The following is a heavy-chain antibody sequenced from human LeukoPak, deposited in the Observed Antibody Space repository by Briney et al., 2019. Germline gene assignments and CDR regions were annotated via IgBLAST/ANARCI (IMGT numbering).Heavy chain of an antibody. CDR3: ARADCPSSTCYLRRSWFDH. J-gene: IGHJ5*02. CDR1: GFSLPSYD. Sequence: GGSLRLSCAASGFSLPSYDMNWARQAPGKGLEWVSSISFSSTYIYYRASVKRRFTISRDNAKNSLYLEMNNLRDEDTAVYYCARADCPSSTCYLRRSWFDHWGQGTLVTVSS. V-gene: IGHV3-21*06. CDR2: ISFSSTYI. D-gene: IGHD2-2*01.